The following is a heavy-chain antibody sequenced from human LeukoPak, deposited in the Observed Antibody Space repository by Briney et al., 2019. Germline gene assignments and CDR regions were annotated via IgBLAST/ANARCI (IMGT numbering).Heavy chain of an antibody. CDR2: IKEDGSEK. V-gene: IGHV3-7*03. D-gene: IGHD3-16*01. CDR3: ARPAAGGFHY. CDR1: GFTFSNYW. Sequence: PGGSLRLSCAASGFTFSNYWMSWVRQGPGKELEWVANIKEDGSEKYYVDSVKGRFTISRDNAKNSLFLQMNSLRAEDTAVYYCARPAAGGFHYWGQGALVTVSS. J-gene: IGHJ4*02.